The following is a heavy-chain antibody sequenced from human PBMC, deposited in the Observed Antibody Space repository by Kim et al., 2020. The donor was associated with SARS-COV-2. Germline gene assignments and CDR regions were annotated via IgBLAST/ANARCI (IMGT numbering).Heavy chain of an antibody. CDR3: ARDRTMVRGVIITGDLEFKTNQKNSIYYYGMDV. V-gene: IGHV4-4*02. J-gene: IGHJ6*02. CDR2: IYHSGST. D-gene: IGHD3-10*01. Sequence: SETLSLTCAVSGGSISSSNWWSWVRQPPGKGLEWIGEIYHSGSTNYNPSLKSRVTISVDKSKNQFSLKLSSVTAADAAVYYCARDRTMVRGVIITGDLEFKTNQKNSIYYYGMDVWGQGTTVTVSS. CDR1: GGSISSSNW.